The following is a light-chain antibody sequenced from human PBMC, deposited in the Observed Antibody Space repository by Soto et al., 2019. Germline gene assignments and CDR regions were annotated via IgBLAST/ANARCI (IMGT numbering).Light chain of an antibody. Sequence: EIVLTQTPGTLSLSPGERATLSCRASQSVSSSYLAWYQQKPGQAPRLLIYGASSRATGIPDRFSGSGSGTDFTLTISRLGPEDFAVYYCQQYGSLPRTFGQGSMVDIK. CDR2: GAS. J-gene: IGKJ1*01. CDR1: QSVSSSY. CDR3: QQYGSLPRT. V-gene: IGKV3-20*01.